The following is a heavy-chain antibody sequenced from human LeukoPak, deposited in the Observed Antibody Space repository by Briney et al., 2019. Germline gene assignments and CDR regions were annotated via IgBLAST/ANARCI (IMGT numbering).Heavy chain of an antibody. CDR2: ISGSAVGT. CDR3: AKLGTYWYFDV. D-gene: IGHD3-16*01. V-gene: IGHV3-23*01. Sequence: GGSLRLSCAASGFSFNLYGMAWVRQAPGKGLEWVSGISGSAVGTYYADSVKGRFTISRDNPKNVLFLQMNNLRVEDTAVYFCAKLGTYWYFDVWGRGTLVTVSS. J-gene: IGHJ2*01. CDR1: GFSFNLYG.